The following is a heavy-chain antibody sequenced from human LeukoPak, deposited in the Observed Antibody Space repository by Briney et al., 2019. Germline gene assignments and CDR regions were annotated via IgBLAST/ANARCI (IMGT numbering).Heavy chain of an antibody. D-gene: IGHD1-1*01. CDR2: ISDSGQSP. J-gene: IGHJ6*03. CDR3: ARGVGTGYYYYMDV. Sequence: PGGSLRLSCAASGFTFSSYSMNWVRQSPGKGLEYVSGISDSGQSPYYAASVRGRFTISRDNSNNTLYLQMNSLRAEDTAVYYCARGVGTGYYYYMDVWGKGTTVTVSS. CDR1: GFTFSSYS. V-gene: IGHV3-23*01.